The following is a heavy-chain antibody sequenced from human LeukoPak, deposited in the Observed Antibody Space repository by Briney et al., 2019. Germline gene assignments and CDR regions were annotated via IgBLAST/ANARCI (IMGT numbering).Heavy chain of an antibody. V-gene: IGHV3-23*01. CDR1: RFTFTTYA. D-gene: IGHD2-2*01. J-gene: IGHJ4*02. Sequence: GGSLRLSCTASRFTFTTYAMSCARQAPGKGLEWVSSISSSGDTTYYTRSVKGRFTISRDNYKNALYLQMSSLRAEDTAVYYCAKSQRNDQQVVQRIDYWGQGTLVTVSS. CDR3: AKSQRNDQQVVQRIDY. CDR2: ISSSGDTT.